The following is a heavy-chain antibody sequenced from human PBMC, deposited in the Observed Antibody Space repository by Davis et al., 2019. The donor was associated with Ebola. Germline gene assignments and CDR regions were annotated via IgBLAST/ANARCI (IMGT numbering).Heavy chain of an antibody. D-gene: IGHD3-22*01. J-gene: IGHJ3*02. CDR2: INPSGGST. V-gene: IGHV1-46*01. CDR3: ARHDTMIVDAFDI. Sequence: AASVKVSCKASGYTFTSHYIHWVRQAPGQGLEWMGIINPSGGSTSYAQKFQGRVTMTRDTSTSTVHMELSSLRSEDTAVYYCARHDTMIVDAFDIWGQGTMVTVSS. CDR1: GYTFTSHY.